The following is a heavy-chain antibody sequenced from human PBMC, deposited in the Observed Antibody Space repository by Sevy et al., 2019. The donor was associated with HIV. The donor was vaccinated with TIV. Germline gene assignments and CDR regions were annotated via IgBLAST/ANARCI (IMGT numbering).Heavy chain of an antibody. V-gene: IGHV3-21*01. D-gene: IGHD2-2*01. CDR3: ARDGGCSSTSCLLYFDY. Sequence: GGSLRLSCAASGFTFNSYTMNWVRQAPGKGLEWVSSITSGSTYIYYAESVKGRFTISRDNAKNSLYRQMNSLRGEDTAVYYCARDGGCSSTSCLLYFDYWGQGSLVTVSS. J-gene: IGHJ4*02. CDR1: GFTFNSYT. CDR2: ITSGSTYI.